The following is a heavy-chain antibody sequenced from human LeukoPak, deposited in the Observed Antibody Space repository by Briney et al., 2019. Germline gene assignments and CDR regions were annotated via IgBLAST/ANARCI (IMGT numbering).Heavy chain of an antibody. CDR2: ISGSGGST. CDR1: GFTFSSYA. D-gene: IGHD3-10*01. CDR3: ARDHHLGTLARRGYYGMDV. J-gene: IGHJ6*02. Sequence: GGSLRLSCAASGFTFSSYAMSWVRQAPGKGLEWVSAISGSGGSTYYADSVKGRFTISRDNSKNTLYLQMNSLRAEDTAVYYCARDHHLGTLARRGYYGMDVWGQGTTVTVSS. V-gene: IGHV3-23*01.